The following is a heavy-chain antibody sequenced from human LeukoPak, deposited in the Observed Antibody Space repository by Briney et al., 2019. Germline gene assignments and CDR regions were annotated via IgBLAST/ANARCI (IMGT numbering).Heavy chain of an antibody. J-gene: IGHJ6*02. D-gene: IGHD2-2*01. CDR3: AIRRGIVVVPAPTGGMDV. CDR1: GGTFSSYA. Sequence: GASVKVSCKASGGTFSSYAISWVRQAPGQGLEWMGGIIPIFGTANYAQKFQGRVTITADESTSTAYMELSSLRSEDTAVYYCAIRRGIVVVPAPTGGMDVWGQGTTVTVSS. V-gene: IGHV1-69*13. CDR2: IIPIFGTA.